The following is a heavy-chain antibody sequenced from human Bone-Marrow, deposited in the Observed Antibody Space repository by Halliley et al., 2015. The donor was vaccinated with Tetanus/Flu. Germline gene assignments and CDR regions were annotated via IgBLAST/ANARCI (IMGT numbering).Heavy chain of an antibody. CDR1: GFTFSRFE. D-gene: IGHD6-13*01. J-gene: IGHJ6*02. Sequence: VQSGGSLRLSCAASGFTFSRFEMTWVRQAPGKGLEWVSYISSSGRTRHYADSVKGRFTISRDNAKNSLDLQMSSLRVEDTGVYYCAREGGYRKVDGMDVWGQGTTVSVSS. V-gene: IGHV3-48*03. CDR2: ISSSGRTR. CDR3: AREGGYRKVDGMDV.